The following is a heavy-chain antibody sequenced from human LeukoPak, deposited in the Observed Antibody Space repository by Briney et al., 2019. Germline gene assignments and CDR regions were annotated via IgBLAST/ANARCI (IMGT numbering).Heavy chain of an antibody. CDR1: GFTFSSYI. Sequence: GGSLRLSCAASGFTFSSYIMNWVRQAPGKGLEWVSSISSSSSYIYYADSAKGRLTISRDNAKNSLYLQMNSLRAEDTAVYYCARDPTPRYCSGGSCYTHYGMDVWGQGTTVTVSS. CDR2: ISSSSSYI. V-gene: IGHV3-21*01. CDR3: ARDPTPRYCSGGSCYTHYGMDV. J-gene: IGHJ6*02. D-gene: IGHD2-15*01.